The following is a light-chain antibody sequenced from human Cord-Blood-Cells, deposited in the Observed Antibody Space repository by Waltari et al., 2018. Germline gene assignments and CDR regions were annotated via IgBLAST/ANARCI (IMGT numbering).Light chain of an antibody. CDR1: SSDVGGYNY. V-gene: IGLV2-14*01. CDR2: DVS. J-gene: IGLJ2*01. CDR3: SSYTSSSTLVV. Sequence: QSALTQPASVSGSPGQSITISCPGTSSDVGGYNYVSWYQQHPCKAPKLMIYDVSNRPSGVSNRFSGSKSGNTASLTISGLQAEDEADYYCSSYTSSSTLVVFGGGTKLTVL.